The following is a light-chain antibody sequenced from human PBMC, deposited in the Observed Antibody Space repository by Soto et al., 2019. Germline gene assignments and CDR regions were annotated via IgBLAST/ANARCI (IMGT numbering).Light chain of an antibody. CDR2: LGS. CDR3: MQALQTPLLT. V-gene: IGKV2-28*01. J-gene: IGKJ4*01. Sequence: DIVMTQSPLSLPVTPGEPASISCRSSQSLLHSNGHSYLDWYLQRPGQSPQLLIYLGSNRASGVPDRFSGSGSGTDFTLKISRVEAEDVGVFYCMQALQTPLLTFGGGTKVEIK. CDR1: QSLLHSNGHSY.